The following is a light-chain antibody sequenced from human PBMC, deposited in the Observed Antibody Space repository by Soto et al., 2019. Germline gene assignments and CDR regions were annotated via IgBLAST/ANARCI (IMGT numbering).Light chain of an antibody. CDR3: ATWDDTLNGVV. V-gene: IGLV2-14*01. CDR2: DVS. Sequence: QSALTQPASVSGSPGQSITISCTGTSSDVGGYNFVSWYQHHPGKAPKLLIYDVSNRPSGVSDRFSGSKSGTSASLAISGLQSDDESDYYCATWDDTLNGVVFGGVTQLTVL. J-gene: IGLJ2*01. CDR1: SSDVGGYNF.